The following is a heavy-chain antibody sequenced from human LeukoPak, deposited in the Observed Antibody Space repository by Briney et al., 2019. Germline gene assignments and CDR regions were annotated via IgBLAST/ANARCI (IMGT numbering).Heavy chain of an antibody. J-gene: IGHJ5*02. CDR2: INHSGST. Sequence: PETLSLTCAAYGGSFSGYYWSWIRQPPGKGLEWIGEINHSGSTNYNPSLKSRVTISVDTSKNQFSLKLSSVTAADTAVYYCGRDYTVATFGLFDPWGQGTLVTVSS. V-gene: IGHV4-34*01. CDR3: GRDYTVATFGLFDP. D-gene: IGHD4-17*01. CDR1: GGSFSGYY.